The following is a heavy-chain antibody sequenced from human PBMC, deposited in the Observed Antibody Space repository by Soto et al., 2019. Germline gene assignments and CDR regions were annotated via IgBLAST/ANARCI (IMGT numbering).Heavy chain of an antibody. V-gene: IGHV4-34*01. CDR1: GGSFSGYY. D-gene: IGHD5-18*01. CDR3: ARLGGYSYGWGNWFDP. J-gene: IGHJ5*02. Sequence: SETLSLTCAVYGGSFSGYYWSWIRQPPGKGLEWIGEINHSGSTNYNPSLKSRVTISVDTSKNQFSLKLSSVTAADTAVYYCARLGGYSYGWGNWFDPWGQGTLVTVSS. CDR2: INHSGST.